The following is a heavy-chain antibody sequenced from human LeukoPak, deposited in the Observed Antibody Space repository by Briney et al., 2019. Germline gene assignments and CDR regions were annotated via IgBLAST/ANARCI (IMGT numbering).Heavy chain of an antibody. CDR2: YVPEDGKT. CDR3: AADRFHGGSNRY. V-gene: IGHV1-24*01. D-gene: IGHD1-26*01. J-gene: IGHJ4*02. CDR1: GYTLTELS. Sequence: GASVKVSCKVSGYTLTELSMHWVRRAPGKGLEWMGGYVPEDGKTLYAQRFQGRVTMTEDTSTETAYMELTFLSSEDTAVYYCAADRFHGGSNRYWGQGTQVIVAS.